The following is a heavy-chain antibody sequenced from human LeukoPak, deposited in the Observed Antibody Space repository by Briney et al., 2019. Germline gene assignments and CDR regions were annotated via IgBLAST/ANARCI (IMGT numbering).Heavy chain of an antibody. V-gene: IGHV1-69*05. J-gene: IGHJ6*03. CDR3: ARGGDYYYYMDV. CDR1: GGTFSSYA. D-gene: IGHD3-10*01. Sequence: SVKDSCKASGGTFSSYAISWVRPAPGQGLEWMGGIIPIFGTANYAQKFQGRVTITTDESTSTAYMELSSLRSEDTAVYYCARGGDYYYYMDVWGKGTTVTVSS. CDR2: IIPIFGTA.